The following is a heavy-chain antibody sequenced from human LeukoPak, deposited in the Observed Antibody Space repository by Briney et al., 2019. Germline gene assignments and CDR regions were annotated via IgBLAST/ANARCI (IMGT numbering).Heavy chain of an antibody. CDR3: AKVGGYSSSWYYFDY. Sequence: GGSLRLSCAASGFTFSSYGMHWVRQAPGKGLEWVAVISYDGSNKYYADSVKGRFTISRDNSKSTLYLQMNSLRAEDTAVYYCAKVGGYSSSWYYFDYWGQGTLVTVSS. CDR2: ISYDGSNK. D-gene: IGHD6-13*01. V-gene: IGHV3-30*18. CDR1: GFTFSSYG. J-gene: IGHJ4*02.